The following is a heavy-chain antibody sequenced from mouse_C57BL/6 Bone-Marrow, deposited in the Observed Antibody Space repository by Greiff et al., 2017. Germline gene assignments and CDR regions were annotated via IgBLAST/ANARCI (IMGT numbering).Heavy chain of an antibody. CDR3: ARSGYGSGKALAY. CDR2: IWSGGST. D-gene: IGHD1-1*01. V-gene: IGHV2-2*01. CDR1: GFSLTSYG. Sequence: VQGVESGPGLVQPSQSLSITCTVSGFSLTSYGVHWVRQSPGKGLEWLGVIWSGGSTDYNAAFISRLSISKDNSKSQVFFKMNSLQADDTAIYYCARSGYGSGKALAYWGQGTLVTVSA. J-gene: IGHJ3*01.